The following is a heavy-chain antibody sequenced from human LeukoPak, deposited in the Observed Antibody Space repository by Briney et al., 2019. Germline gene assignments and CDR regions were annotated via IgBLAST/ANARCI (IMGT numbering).Heavy chain of an antibody. CDR1: GFTFRNYG. V-gene: IGHV3-23*01. CDR3: ARGGRAPSRYCSSTSCYNWRFDP. Sequence: PGGSLRLSCAASGFTFRNYGMNWVRQAPGKGLEWVSLMSGSGARTYYADSVKGRFTISRDNSKNTLYLQMGSLRAEDMAVYYCARGGRAPSRYCSSTSCYNWRFDPWGQGTLVTVSS. D-gene: IGHD2-2*02. CDR2: MSGSGART. J-gene: IGHJ5*02.